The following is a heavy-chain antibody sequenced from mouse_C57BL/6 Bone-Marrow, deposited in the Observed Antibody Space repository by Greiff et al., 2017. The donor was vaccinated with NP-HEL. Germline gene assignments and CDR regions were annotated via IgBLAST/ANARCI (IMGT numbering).Heavy chain of an antibody. V-gene: IGHV5-6*02. J-gene: IGHJ2*01. D-gene: IGHD4-1*01. CDR3: ARHNWDSYYFDY. Sequence: EVKLVESGGDLVKPGGSLKLSCAASGFTFSSYGMSWVRQTPDKRLEWVATISSGGSYTYYPDSVKGRFTISRDNAKNTLYLQMSSLKSEDTAMYYCARHNWDSYYFDYWGQGTTLTVSS. CDR1: GFTFSSYG. CDR2: ISSGGSYT.